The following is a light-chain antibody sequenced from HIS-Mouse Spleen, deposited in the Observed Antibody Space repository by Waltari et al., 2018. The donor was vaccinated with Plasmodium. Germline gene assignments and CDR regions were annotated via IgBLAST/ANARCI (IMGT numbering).Light chain of an antibody. CDR1: SLRSYY. J-gene: IGLJ3*02. CDR2: GKN. CDR3: NSRDSSGNHQV. Sequence: SSELTQDPAVSVALGQTVRITCQGDSLRSYYASWYQQKPGQAPVLVIYGKNNRPSGIPDRLSRSSSGNTASLTITGAQAEDEADYYCNSRDSSGNHQVFGGGTKLTVL. V-gene: IGLV3-19*01.